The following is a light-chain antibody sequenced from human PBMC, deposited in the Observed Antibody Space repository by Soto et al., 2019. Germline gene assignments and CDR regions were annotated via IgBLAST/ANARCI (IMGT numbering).Light chain of an antibody. CDR3: QQYGTSPGT. Sequence: EIVLTQSPGTLSLSPGERATLSSRASQSVSNNYLAWYQQKPGQAPRLLIYGASIRASGIPDNFSGSGSGTDFTLIISRLEPEDFAVYYCQQYGTSPGTFGQGTKVDIK. CDR2: GAS. J-gene: IGKJ1*01. CDR1: QSVSNNY. V-gene: IGKV3-20*01.